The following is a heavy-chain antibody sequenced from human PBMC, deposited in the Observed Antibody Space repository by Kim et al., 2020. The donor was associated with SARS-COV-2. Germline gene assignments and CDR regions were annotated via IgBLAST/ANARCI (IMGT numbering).Heavy chain of an antibody. CDR3: AKVGEWVSGSYLGYSSRGYFDY. CDR1: GFTFSSYG. D-gene: IGHD6-13*01. V-gene: IGHV3-30*18. J-gene: IGHJ4*02. Sequence: GGSLRLSCAASGFTFSSYGMHWVRQAPGKGLEWVAVISYDGSNKYYADSVKGRFTISRDNSKNTLYLQMNSLRAEDTAVYYCAKVGEWVSGSYLGYSSRGYFDYWGQGTLVTVSS. CDR2: ISYDGSNK.